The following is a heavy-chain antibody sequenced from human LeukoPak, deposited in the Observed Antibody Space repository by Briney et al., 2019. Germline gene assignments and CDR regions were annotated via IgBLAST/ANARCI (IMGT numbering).Heavy chain of an antibody. CDR2: ISGSGGST. J-gene: IGHJ2*01. V-gene: IGHV3-23*01. CDR1: GFTFSSYA. Sequence: PGGSLRLSCAASGFTFSSYAMSSVRQAPGKGLEWVSAISGSGGSTYYADSVKGRFTISRDNSKNTLYLQMNSLRAEDTAVYYCAKDRGYIFEGWYFDLWGRGTLVTVSS. CDR3: AKDRGYIFEGWYFDL. D-gene: IGHD5-18*01.